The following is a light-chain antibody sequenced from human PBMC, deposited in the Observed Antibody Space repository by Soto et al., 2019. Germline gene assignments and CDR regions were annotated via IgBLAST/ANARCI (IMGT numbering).Light chain of an antibody. CDR1: QSVLYSSNNKNY. CDR2: WAS. J-gene: IGKJ4*01. V-gene: IGKV4-1*01. CDR3: QQYYRTPLT. Sequence: DIVMTQSPYSLAVSLGERATINCKSSQSVLYSSNNKNYLAWYQQKPGQPPKLLIYWASTRESGVPDRVSGSGSGTDFTLTIRSLQAEDWAVYYCQQYYRTPLTVGGGNKVEIK.